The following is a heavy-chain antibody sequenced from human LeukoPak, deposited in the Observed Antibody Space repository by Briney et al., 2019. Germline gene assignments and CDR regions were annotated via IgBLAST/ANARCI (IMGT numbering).Heavy chain of an antibody. D-gene: IGHD5-18*01. J-gene: IGHJ4*02. CDR2: IYYSGST. CDR1: GGSISSYY. V-gene: IGHV4-59*06. CDR3: ASNVDTAMDY. Sequence: SETLSLACTVSGGSISSYYWSWIRQPPGKGLEWIGYIYYSGSTYYNPSLKSRVTISVDTSKNQFSLKLSSVTAADTAVYYCASNVDTAMDYWGREPWSPSPQ.